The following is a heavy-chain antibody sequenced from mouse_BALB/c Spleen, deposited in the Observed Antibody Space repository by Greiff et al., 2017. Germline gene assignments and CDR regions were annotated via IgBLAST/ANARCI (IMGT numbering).Heavy chain of an antibody. Sequence: EVQLVESGPGLVKPSQSLSLTCSVTGYSITSGYYWNWIRQFPGNKLEWMGYISYDGSNNYNPSLKNRISITRDTSKNQFFLKLNSVTTEDTATYYCAREGYDGAAWFAYWGQGTLVTVSA. V-gene: IGHV3-6*02. CDR3: AREGYDGAAWFAY. CDR1: GYSITSGYY. CDR2: ISYDGSN. J-gene: IGHJ3*01. D-gene: IGHD2-2*01.